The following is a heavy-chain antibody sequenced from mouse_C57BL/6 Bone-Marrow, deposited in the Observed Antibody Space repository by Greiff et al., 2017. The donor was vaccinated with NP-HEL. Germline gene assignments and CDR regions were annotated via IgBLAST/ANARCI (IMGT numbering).Heavy chain of an antibody. V-gene: IGHV1-81*01. CDR3: ARGWLLRFAY. Sequence: QVQLQQSGAELARPGASVKLSCKASGYTFTSYGISWVKQRTGQGLEWIGEIYPRSGNTYYNEKFKGKATLTADKSSSTAYMELRSQTSEDSAVYFCARGWLLRFAYWGQGTLVTVSA. D-gene: IGHD2-3*01. CDR2: IYPRSGNT. J-gene: IGHJ3*01. CDR1: GYTFTSYG.